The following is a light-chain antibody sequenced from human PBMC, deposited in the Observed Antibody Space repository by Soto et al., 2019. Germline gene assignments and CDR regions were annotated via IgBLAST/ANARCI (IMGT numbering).Light chain of an antibody. J-gene: IGKJ2*01. CDR3: QQHNPYSPYT. CDR2: DAS. CDR1: QSITNC. V-gene: IGKV1-5*03. Sequence: DIQMTQSPSTLSASVGDRLTITCRASQSITNCLAWYQQKPGKAPKLLIFDASSLRSGVPSRFSGSGSGTEFTLTISSLQPEDFATYYCQQHNPYSPYTFGQGTKLEIK.